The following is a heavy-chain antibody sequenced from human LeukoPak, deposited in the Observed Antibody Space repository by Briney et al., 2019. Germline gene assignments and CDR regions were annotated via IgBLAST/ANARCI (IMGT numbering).Heavy chain of an antibody. Sequence: GASVKVSCKAAGYTFTGYYMFWVRQPPGQGLEWMGRINPNSGGTNYAQKFQGRVTMTRDTSISTAYMELSRLRSDDTAVYYCARGYCSGGSCYSVENWFDPWGQGTLVTVSS. D-gene: IGHD2-15*01. V-gene: IGHV1-2*06. J-gene: IGHJ5*02. CDR1: GYTFTGYY. CDR3: ARGYCSGGSCYSVENWFDP. CDR2: INPNSGGT.